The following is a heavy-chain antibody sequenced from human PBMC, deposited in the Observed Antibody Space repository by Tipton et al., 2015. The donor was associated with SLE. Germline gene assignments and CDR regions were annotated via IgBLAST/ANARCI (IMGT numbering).Heavy chain of an antibody. CDR3: ARDNSYGSGSYLDP. D-gene: IGHD3-10*01. J-gene: IGHJ5*02. CDR1: GGSISGHF. CDR2: TSYIGST. Sequence: TLTLTCTVSGGSISGHFWTWIRQSPRKGLEYIGYTSYIGSTNYNPSLNSRATISADTSKNQFSLKLTSVTAADTAIYYCARDNSYGSGSYLDPWGQGILVTVSS. V-gene: IGHV4-59*11.